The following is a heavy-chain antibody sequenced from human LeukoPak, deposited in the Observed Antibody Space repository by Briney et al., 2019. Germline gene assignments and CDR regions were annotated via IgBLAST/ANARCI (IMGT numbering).Heavy chain of an antibody. V-gene: IGHV1-2*02. Sequence: ASVKFSCKASGYTFTGSYMHCVRQAPGQGLEWMGSINPNGGGTNYAQKFQGRVTMTRDTSISTAYMELSRLRSDDTAVYYCARLSIAGQTSQGYDYWGQGTLVTVSS. J-gene: IGHJ4*02. CDR3: ARLSIAGQTSQGYDY. CDR1: GYTFTGSY. D-gene: IGHD6-6*01. CDR2: INPNGGGT.